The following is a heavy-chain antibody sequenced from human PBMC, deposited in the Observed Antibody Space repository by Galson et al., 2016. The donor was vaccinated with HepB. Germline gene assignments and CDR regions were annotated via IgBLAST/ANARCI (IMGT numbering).Heavy chain of an antibody. Sequence: SLRLSCAASGFTFSNYWMSWVRQGPGKGLEWVGNIKDDGSEKNYEESVKGRFTISRDNAKNSLYLQMNSLRVEDTAVYYCTRDFGYSNYDWGQGTLVTVSS. CDR2: IKDDGSEK. CDR3: TRDFGYSNYD. V-gene: IGHV3-7*01. J-gene: IGHJ4*02. D-gene: IGHD6-13*01. CDR1: GFTFSNYW.